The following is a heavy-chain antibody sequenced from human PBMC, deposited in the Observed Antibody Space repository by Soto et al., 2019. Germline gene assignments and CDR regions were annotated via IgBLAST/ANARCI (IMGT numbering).Heavy chain of an antibody. CDR2: IYYRGGT. D-gene: IGHD6-13*01. Sequence: VQLQESGPGLVKPSQTLSLTCTVSGGSIRSGGYFWSWVRQQPGKGLEWIGHIYYRGGTSYNPSLESRVAMSVDTSKNEFTLKVNSVTAADTAIYYCARFAKEENPKLEPWYAFDFWGRGTLVTVSS. CDR1: GGSIRSGGYF. CDR3: ARFAKEENPKLEPWYAFDF. J-gene: IGHJ4*02. V-gene: IGHV4-31*03.